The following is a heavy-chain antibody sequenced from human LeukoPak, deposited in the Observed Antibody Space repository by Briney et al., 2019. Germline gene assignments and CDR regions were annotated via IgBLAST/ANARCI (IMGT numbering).Heavy chain of an antibody. D-gene: IGHD6-13*01. CDR1: GGTFSSYA. Sequence: ASMKVSCKASGGTFSSYAISWVRQAPGQGLEWMGGIIPIFGTANYAQKFQGRVTITADESTSTAYMELSSLRSEDTAVYYCAALGIPGIAAAASYDAFDIWGQGTMVTVSS. V-gene: IGHV1-69*13. J-gene: IGHJ3*02. CDR2: IIPIFGTA. CDR3: AALGIPGIAAAASYDAFDI.